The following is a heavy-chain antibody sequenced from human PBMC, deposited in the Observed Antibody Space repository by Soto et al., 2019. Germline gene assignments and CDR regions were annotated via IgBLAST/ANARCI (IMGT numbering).Heavy chain of an antibody. V-gene: IGHV4-34*01. D-gene: IGHD2-15*01. J-gene: IGHJ4*02. Sequence: SETLSLTCAVYGGSFSGYYWSWIRQPPGKGLEWIGEINHSGSTNYNPSLKSRVTISVDTSKNQFSLKLSSVTAADTAVYYCARGRSGYCSGGSCLLRRYFDYWGQGTLVTVSS. CDR3: ARGRSGYCSGGSCLLRRYFDY. CDR1: GGSFSGYY. CDR2: INHSGST.